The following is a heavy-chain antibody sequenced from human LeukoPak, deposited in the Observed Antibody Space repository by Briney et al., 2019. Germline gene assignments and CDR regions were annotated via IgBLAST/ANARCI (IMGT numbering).Heavy chain of an antibody. D-gene: IGHD3-22*01. CDR3: AKEGYYDSSGYPYFDY. V-gene: IGHV3-33*06. J-gene: IGHJ4*02. CDR1: GFTFSSYG. Sequence: GGSLRLSFAASGFTFSSYGMHWVRQAPGKGLEWVAVIWYDGSNKCYADSVKGRFTISRDNSKNTLYLQMNSLRAEDTAVYYCAKEGYYDSSGYPYFDYWGQGTLVTVSS. CDR2: IWYDGSNK.